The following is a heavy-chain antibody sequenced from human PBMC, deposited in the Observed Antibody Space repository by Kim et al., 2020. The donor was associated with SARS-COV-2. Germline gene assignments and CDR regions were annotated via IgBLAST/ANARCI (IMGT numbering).Heavy chain of an antibody. CDR1: GGSISSGGYY. J-gene: IGHJ4*02. CDR2: IYYSGST. D-gene: IGHD3-22*01. CDR3: ARDRRDYDSSGYYSHTLDY. V-gene: IGHV4-31*03. Sequence: SETLSLTCTVSGGSISSGGYYWSWIRQHPGKGLEWIGYIYYSGSTYYNPSLKSRVTISVDTSKNRFSLKLSSVTAADTAVYYCARDRRDYDSSGYYSHTLDYWGQGTLVTVSS.